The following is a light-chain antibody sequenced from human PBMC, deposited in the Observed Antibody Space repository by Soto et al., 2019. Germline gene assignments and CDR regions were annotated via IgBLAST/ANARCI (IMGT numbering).Light chain of an antibody. CDR3: VAWDDSLNGVL. Sequence: QSVLIQPPSASGTPGQRVTISCSGSSSNIGSNTVNWYQQLPGTAPKLFIYSNNQRPSGVPDRFSGSKSDTSASLAISGLQSEDEADYYCVAWDDSLNGVLIGGGTKLTVL. V-gene: IGLV1-44*01. J-gene: IGLJ2*01. CDR1: SSNIGSNT. CDR2: SNN.